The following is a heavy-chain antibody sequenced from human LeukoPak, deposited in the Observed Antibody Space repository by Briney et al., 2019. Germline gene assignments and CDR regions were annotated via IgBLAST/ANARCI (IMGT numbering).Heavy chain of an antibody. CDR3: ARVSDMTTVTTDYYYYGMDV. J-gene: IGHJ6*02. D-gene: IGHD4-17*01. Sequence: GGSLRLSCAASGFTFSSYSMNWVRQAPGKGLEWVPSISSSSSYICYADSVKGRFTISRDNAKNSLYLQMNSLRAEDTAVYYCARVSDMTTVTTDYYYYGMDVWGQGTTVTVSS. V-gene: IGHV3-21*01. CDR2: ISSSSSYI. CDR1: GFTFSSYS.